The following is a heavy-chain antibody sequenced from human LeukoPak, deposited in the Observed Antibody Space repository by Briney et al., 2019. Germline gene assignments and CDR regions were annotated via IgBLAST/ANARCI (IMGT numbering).Heavy chain of an antibody. CDR1: GGSISSYY. CDR3: ARGIGWLPDY. Sequence: SETLSLTCTVSGGSISSYYWSWIRQPPGKGLEWIGYIYYSGSTNNNPSLKSRVTISVDTPKNQFSLKLSSVTAADTAVYYCARGIGWLPDYWGQGTLVSVSS. V-gene: IGHV4-59*01. J-gene: IGHJ4*02. CDR2: IYYSGST. D-gene: IGHD6-19*01.